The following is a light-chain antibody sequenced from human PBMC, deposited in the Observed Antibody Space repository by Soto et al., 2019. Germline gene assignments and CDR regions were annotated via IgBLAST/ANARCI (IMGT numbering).Light chain of an antibody. CDR3: LQARGSPLT. CDR2: TAV. Sequence: DIQMTQSPSSVSASVGDRVTITCRATQDINTYLAWYQQKPGKALKLLIHTAVSLQTGVPSRFSGSGFGTDFTLTISSLQPEDSATYYCLQARGSPLTFGGGTKVEI. CDR1: QDINTY. V-gene: IGKV1-12*01. J-gene: IGKJ4*01.